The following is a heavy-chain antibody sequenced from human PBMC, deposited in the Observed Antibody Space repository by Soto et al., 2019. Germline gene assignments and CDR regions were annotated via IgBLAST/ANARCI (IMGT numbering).Heavy chain of an antibody. CDR2: IFPGDCDT. D-gene: IGHD6-6*01. CDR3: ARQGRPYSGSGYYYGMDV. J-gene: IGHJ6*02. V-gene: IGHV5-51*01. Sequence: PGESLKISFNASGFSLNTYWIGWVRQKPGKGLEWMGSIFPGDCDTRYSPSFQGQSIISADRSISTAYLQWRSLKASDTAIYYCARQGRPYSGSGYYYGMDVWGQGTTVTVSS. CDR1: GFSLNTYW.